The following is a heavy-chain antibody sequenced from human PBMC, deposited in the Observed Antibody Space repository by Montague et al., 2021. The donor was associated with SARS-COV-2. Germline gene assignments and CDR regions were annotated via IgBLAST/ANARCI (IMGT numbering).Heavy chain of an antibody. CDR3: ARDYSHCSGGSCVFDY. D-gene: IGHD2-15*01. CDR1: GGSISYGSYF. V-gene: IGHV4-61*02. Sequence: TLSLTCTVSGGSISYGSYFWTWIRQPAGKGLEWIGRIHTSGSTNYNPSLKSRVAISIDTSKDQFSLELSSVTAADTAIYYCARDYSHCSGGSCVFDYWGQGTLVTVSS. J-gene: IGHJ4*02. CDR2: IHTSGST.